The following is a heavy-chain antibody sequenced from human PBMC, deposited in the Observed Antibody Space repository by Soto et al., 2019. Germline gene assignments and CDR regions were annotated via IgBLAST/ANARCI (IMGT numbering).Heavy chain of an antibody. J-gene: IGHJ5*02. Sequence: GGSLSLACAPSGFTFRTYSMSWVRPAPGKGLEWVAGIVGEGAEYYAGSVRGGFTISRDNSSNILYLQMYSLRAEATAGYYCGKDRLSDGLWLLDSWGQGTQFT. CDR2: IVGEGAE. D-gene: IGHD2-2*03. CDR3: GKDRLSDGLWLLDS. V-gene: IGHV3-23*01. CDR1: GFTFRTYS.